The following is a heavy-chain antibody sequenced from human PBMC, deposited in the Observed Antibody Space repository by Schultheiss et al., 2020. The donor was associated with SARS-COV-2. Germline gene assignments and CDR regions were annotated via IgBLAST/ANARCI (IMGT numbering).Heavy chain of an antibody. J-gene: IGHJ5*02. CDR2: INSDGSST. CDR3: ARAGHQYSSRCWFDP. V-gene: IGHV3-74*01. Sequence: GGSLRLSCAASGFTFSSYAMSWVRQAPGKGLVWVSRINSDGSSTSYADSVKGRFTISRDNAKNTLYLQMNSLRAEDTAVYYCARAGHQYSSRCWFDPWGQGTLVTVSS. D-gene: IGHD6-6*01. CDR1: GFTFSSYA.